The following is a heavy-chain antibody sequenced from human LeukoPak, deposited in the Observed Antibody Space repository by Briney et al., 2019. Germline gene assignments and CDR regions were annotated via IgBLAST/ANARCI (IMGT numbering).Heavy chain of an antibody. Sequence: GGSLRLPCAASGFTFSSYSMHWVRQAPGKGLEWVAVISYDGSKRYYADSVTGRFTVSRDNSKNTLYLQMNSLRAEDTAVYYCAKDTAEYTYGFGYFDSWGQGTLVTVSS. CDR3: AKDTAEYTYGFGYFDS. CDR2: ISYDGSKR. V-gene: IGHV3-30*18. CDR1: GFTFSSYS. J-gene: IGHJ4*02. D-gene: IGHD3-10*01.